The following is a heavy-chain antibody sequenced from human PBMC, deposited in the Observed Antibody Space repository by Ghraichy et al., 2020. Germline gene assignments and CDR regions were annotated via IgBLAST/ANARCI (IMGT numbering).Heavy chain of an antibody. Sequence: ASVKVSCKASGYTFTSYGISWVRQAPGQGLEWMGWISAYNGNTNYAQKLQGRVTMTTDTSTSTAYMELRSLRSDDTAVYYCARGPRHVVPAAVYYYYGMDVWGQGTTVTVSS. CDR1: GYTFTSYG. J-gene: IGHJ6*02. CDR2: ISAYNGNT. CDR3: ARGPRHVVPAAVYYYYGMDV. V-gene: IGHV1-18*01. D-gene: IGHD2-2*01.